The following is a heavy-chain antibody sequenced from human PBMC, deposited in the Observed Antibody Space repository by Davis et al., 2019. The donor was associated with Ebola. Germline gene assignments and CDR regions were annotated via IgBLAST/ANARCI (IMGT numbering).Heavy chain of an antibody. Sequence: GGSLRLSCAASGFTFNTYAMSWVRQPPGKGLEWISSISSSGTVTYYADSVKGRFTISSDSSKNTLDLQMNSLRAEDTALYSCTKGDRDYSSSPFDYWGQGTVVTVSS. CDR1: GFTFNTYA. CDR3: TKGDRDYSSSPFDY. J-gene: IGHJ4*02. D-gene: IGHD3-22*01. V-gene: IGHV3-23*01. CDR2: ISSSGTVT.